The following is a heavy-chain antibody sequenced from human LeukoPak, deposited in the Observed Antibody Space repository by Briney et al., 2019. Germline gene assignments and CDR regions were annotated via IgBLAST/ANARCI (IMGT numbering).Heavy chain of an antibody. V-gene: IGHV1-69*04. Sequence: SVKVSCKTSGYTFTSYGISWVRQAPGQGLEWMGRFFPKYVIANYAQRFRKRVTFTADKLTSTVYMELRSLKSEDTAVYYCAGDPSDYYASEWGQGTLVTVSS. CDR3: AGDPSDYYASE. J-gene: IGHJ4*02. D-gene: IGHD3-10*01. CDR1: GYTFTSYG. CDR2: FFPKYVIA.